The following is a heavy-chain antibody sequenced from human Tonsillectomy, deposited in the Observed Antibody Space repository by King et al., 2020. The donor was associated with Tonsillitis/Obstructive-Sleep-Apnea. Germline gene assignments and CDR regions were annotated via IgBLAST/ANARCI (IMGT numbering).Heavy chain of an antibody. Sequence: VQLQESGPRLVKPSETLSLTCTVSGGSISGYYWSWIRQPPGRGLEWIGYIYFSGGTRYNPSLKSRVTISVDTSKNQFSLRLSSVTAADTAVYYCAREVEAVDAFDIWGQGTMGTVSS. V-gene: IGHV4-59*01. CDR1: GGSISGYY. CDR2: IYFSGGT. D-gene: IGHD2-15*01. J-gene: IGHJ3*02. CDR3: AREVEAVDAFDI.